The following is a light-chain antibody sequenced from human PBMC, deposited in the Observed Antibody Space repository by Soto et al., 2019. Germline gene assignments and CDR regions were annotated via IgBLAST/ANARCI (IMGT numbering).Light chain of an antibody. CDR2: DTD. V-gene: IGLV7-46*01. J-gene: IGLJ3*02. Sequence: QAVVTQEPSLTVSPGGTVTLTCGSSTGVVTSGHYPDWFQQKPGQATRTLIYDTDNKHSWTPARFSGSLLGGKAALTLSGAQPEDEAEYYCLLSYSDGKLFGGGTKVTVL. CDR1: TGVVTSGHY. CDR3: LLSYSDGKL.